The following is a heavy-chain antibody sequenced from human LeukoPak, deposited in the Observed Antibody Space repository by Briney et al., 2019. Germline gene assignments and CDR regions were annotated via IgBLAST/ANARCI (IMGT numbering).Heavy chain of an antibody. CDR3: ARDGGDFYGSGSFLAY. CDR1: GFTFDDYA. J-gene: IGHJ4*02. V-gene: IGHV3-9*01. D-gene: IGHD3-10*01. Sequence: GRSLGLSCAASGFTFDDYAMHWVRQAPGKGLEWVSGISWNSGSIGYADSVKGRFTISRDNAKNSLYLQMNSLRAEDTAVYYCARDGGDFYGSGSFLAYWGQGTLVTVSS. CDR2: ISWNSGSI.